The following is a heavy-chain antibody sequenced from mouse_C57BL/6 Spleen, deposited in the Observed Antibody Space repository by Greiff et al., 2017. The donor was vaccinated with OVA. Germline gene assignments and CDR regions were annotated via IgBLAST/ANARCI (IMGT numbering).Heavy chain of an antibody. CDR2: IYPGSGST. CDR3: ARGGAQAPYYFDY. V-gene: IGHV1-55*01. Sequence: VQLQQSGAELVKPGASVKMSCKASGYTFTSYWITWVKQRPGQGLEWIGDIYPGSGSTNYNEKFKSKATLTADTSSSTAYMQLSSLTSEDSAVYYCARGGAQAPYYFDYWGQGTTLTVSS. J-gene: IGHJ2*01. CDR1: GYTFTSYW. D-gene: IGHD3-2*02.